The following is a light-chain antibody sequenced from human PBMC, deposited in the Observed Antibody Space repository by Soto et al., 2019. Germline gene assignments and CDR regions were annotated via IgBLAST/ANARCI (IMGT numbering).Light chain of an antibody. Sequence: QSALTQPPSVSGAPGQGVTISCTGSSSNIGARHDVHWYQQLPGAAPKLLIYDNANRPSGVPGRFSGSKSGTSASLVITGLQVEDEADYYCQSYDSGLSGSVFGGGTKLTVL. CDR2: DNA. V-gene: IGLV1-40*01. J-gene: IGLJ2*01. CDR1: SSNIGARHD. CDR3: QSYDSGLSGSV.